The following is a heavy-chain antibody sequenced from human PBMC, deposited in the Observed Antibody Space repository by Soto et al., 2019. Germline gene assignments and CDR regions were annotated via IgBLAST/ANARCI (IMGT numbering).Heavy chain of an antibody. V-gene: IGHV4-39*02. CDR3: ARDLWGYCGTDCYPLDV. J-gene: IGHJ6*02. CDR1: GASISSSGYY. CDR2: IYYSGNT. Sequence: PSETLSLTCTVSGASISSSGYYWGWIRQPPGKGLEWIGSIYYSGNTYYNPSLKSRVTISIDTSKNQFSLKVSSVTAADTAVYYCARDLWGYCGTDCYPLDVWGQGTTVTVSS. D-gene: IGHD2-21*02.